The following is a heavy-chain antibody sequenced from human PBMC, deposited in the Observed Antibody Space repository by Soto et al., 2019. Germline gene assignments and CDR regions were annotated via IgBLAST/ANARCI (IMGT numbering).Heavy chain of an antibody. CDR1: GGSFSGYY. CDR2: INHSGST. Sequence: PSETLSLTCAVYGGSFSGYYWSWIRQPPGKGLEWIGEINHSGSTNYNPSLKSRVTISVDTSKNQFSLKLSSVTAADTAVYYCARGDYVWGSYPQYYYAMDVWGQGTTVTVSS. D-gene: IGHD3-16*02. CDR3: ARGDYVWGSYPQYYYAMDV. J-gene: IGHJ6*02. V-gene: IGHV4-34*01.